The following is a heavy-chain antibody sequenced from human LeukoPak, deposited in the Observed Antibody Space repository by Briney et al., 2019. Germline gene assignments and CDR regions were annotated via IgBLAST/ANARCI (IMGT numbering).Heavy chain of an antibody. Sequence: SETLSLTCTVSGGSISSYYWSWIRQPPGKGLEWIGYIYYSGSTNYNPSLKSRVTISVDTSKNQFSLKLSSVTAADTAVYYCARGEGRIEARWGQGTLVTVSS. J-gene: IGHJ4*02. D-gene: IGHD2-15*01. CDR3: ARGEGRIEAR. CDR1: GGSISSYY. CDR2: IYYSGST. V-gene: IGHV4-59*01.